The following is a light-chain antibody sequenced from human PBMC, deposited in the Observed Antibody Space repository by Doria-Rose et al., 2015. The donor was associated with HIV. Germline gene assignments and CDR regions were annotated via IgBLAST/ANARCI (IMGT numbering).Light chain of an antibody. J-gene: IGKJ2*01. CDR3: QQYYSTPYT. Sequence: DIVTTQSPDSLVVSLGERATINCKSSQSVLYSSSNKNYLAWYQQKPGQPPKLLIYWASTRESGVPDRFSGSGSGTDFSLTISSLQAEDVAVYYCQQYYSTPYTFGQGTRLEIK. CDR1: QSVLYSSSNKNY. V-gene: IGKV4-1*01. CDR2: WAS.